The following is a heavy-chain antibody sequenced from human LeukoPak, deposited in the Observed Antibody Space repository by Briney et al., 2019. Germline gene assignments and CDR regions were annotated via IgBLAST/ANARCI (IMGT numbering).Heavy chain of an antibody. Sequence: PPQTLSLTCTVSGGSISSGGYYWSWIRQHPGKGLEWIGYIYYSGSTYYNPSLKSRVTISVDTSNNQFSLKLSSVTAADTAVYYCARGEVTPSITEAFDIWGQGTMVTVSS. CDR3: ARGEVTPSITEAFDI. CDR1: GGSISSGGYY. V-gene: IGHV4-31*03. D-gene: IGHD1-14*01. CDR2: IYYSGST. J-gene: IGHJ3*02.